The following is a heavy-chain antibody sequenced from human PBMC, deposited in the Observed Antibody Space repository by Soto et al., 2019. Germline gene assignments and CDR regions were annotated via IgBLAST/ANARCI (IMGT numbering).Heavy chain of an antibody. J-gene: IGHJ6*02. CDR2: IWYDGSNK. CDR3: ARGERIQLWSLSYYYYYGMDV. Sequence: GSLRLSCAASGFTFSSYGMHWVRQAPGKGLEWVAVIWYDGSNKYYADSVKGRFTISRDNSKNTLYLQMNSLRAEDTAVYYCARGERIQLWSLSYYYYYGMDVWGQGTTVTVSS. D-gene: IGHD5-18*01. V-gene: IGHV3-33*01. CDR1: GFTFSSYG.